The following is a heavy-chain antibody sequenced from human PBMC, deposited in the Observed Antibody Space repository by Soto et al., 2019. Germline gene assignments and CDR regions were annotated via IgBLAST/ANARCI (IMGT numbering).Heavy chain of an antibody. D-gene: IGHD3-16*01. J-gene: IGHJ2*01. CDR1: GYDFTRYC. CDR3: SRDLSAY. CDR2: VNPTGGSP. Sequence: ASVKASCKTSGYDFTRYCIHWVRQAPGQGLEWMVKVNPTGGSPTFGQKFQGRVTVTTDTSTSTVYMELSSLRSDDTAVYYCSRDLSAYWGR. V-gene: IGHV1-46*03.